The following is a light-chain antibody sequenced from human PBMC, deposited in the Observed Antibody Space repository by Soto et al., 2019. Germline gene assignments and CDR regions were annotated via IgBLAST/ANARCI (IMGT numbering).Light chain of an antibody. CDR2: EVS. J-gene: IGLJ1*01. CDR3: IAYTGSSTSYV. Sequence: QSALTQPASVSGSPGQSITISCSGTSSDIGSYNHVAWYQQFPGKSPKLTIYEVSSRPSGVSSRFSGSKSGNTASLTISGLQAEDAADYYCIAYTGSSTSYVFGSGTKVTVL. CDR1: SSDIGSYNH. V-gene: IGLV2-14*01.